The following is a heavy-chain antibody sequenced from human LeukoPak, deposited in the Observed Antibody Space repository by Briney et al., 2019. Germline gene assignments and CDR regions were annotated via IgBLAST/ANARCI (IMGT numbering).Heavy chain of an antibody. CDR3: ARMYSNYFDY. CDR1: GGSIGSYY. J-gene: IGHJ4*02. CDR2: IHYSGST. D-gene: IGHD4-11*01. Sequence: SETLSLTCTVSGGSIGSYYWNWIRQPPGKGLEWIGYIHYSGSTNHNASLKSRVTISVDTSKNQFSLKLSSVTAADTAVYYCARMYSNYFDYWGQGTLVTVSS. V-gene: IGHV4-59*01.